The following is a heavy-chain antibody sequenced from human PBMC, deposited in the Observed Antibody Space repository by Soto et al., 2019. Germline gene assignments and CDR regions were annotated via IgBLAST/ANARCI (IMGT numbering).Heavy chain of an antibody. Sequence: QVQLQQWGAGLLKPSETLSLTCAVYGGSFSGYYWSWIRQPPGKGLEWIGEINHSGSTNYNPSLKSRVTISVDTSKNQFSLKLSSVTAADTAVYYCARGTKYGSGRGNSTFNWFDPWGQGTLVTVSS. J-gene: IGHJ5*02. CDR3: ARGTKYGSGRGNSTFNWFDP. V-gene: IGHV4-34*01. CDR2: INHSGST. D-gene: IGHD3-10*01. CDR1: GGSFSGYY.